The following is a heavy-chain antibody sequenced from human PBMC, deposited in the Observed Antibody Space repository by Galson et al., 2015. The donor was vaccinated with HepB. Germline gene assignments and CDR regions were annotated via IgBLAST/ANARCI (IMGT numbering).Heavy chain of an antibody. D-gene: IGHD2-15*01. CDR3: AITEGSVAMVVTATEYFQH. J-gene: IGHJ1*01. V-gene: IGHV1-2*02. CDR1: GYTFTGYY. CDR2: INPNSGGT. Sequence: SVKVSCKASGYTFTGYYMHWVRQAPGQGLEWMGWINPNSGGTNYAQKFQGRVTMTRDTSISTTYMELSRLRSDDTAVYYCAITEGSVAMVVTATEYFQHWGQGTLVTVSS.